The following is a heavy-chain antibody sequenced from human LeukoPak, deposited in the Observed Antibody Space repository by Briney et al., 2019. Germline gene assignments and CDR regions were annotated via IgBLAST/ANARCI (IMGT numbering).Heavy chain of an antibody. CDR2: INPNSDDT. Sequence: GASVKVSCKAPGSTFTGYYMHWVRQAPGQGLEWMGRINPNSDDTNYARKFQGRVTMTRDTSISTVYMELSRLRSDDTAVYYCARGGKRLTVDYFDYWGQGTLVTVSS. V-gene: IGHV1-2*06. D-gene: IGHD1-20*01. CDR3: ARGGKRLTVDYFDY. CDR1: GSTFTGYY. J-gene: IGHJ4*02.